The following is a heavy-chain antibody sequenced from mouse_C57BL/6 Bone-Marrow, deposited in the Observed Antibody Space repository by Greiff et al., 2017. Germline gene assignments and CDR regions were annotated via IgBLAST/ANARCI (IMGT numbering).Heavy chain of an antibody. CDR2: ISDGGSYT. V-gene: IGHV5-4*03. CDR1: GFTFSSYA. J-gene: IGHJ1*03. Sequence: EVMLVESGGGLVKPGGSLKLSCAASGFTFSSYAMSWVRQTPDKRLGWVATISDGGSYTYYPDNVKGRFPSTRDNAKNTMYLQMSHLKSEDTAMYYCARVTGTGWYFDVWGTGTTVTVSS. CDR3: ARVTGTGWYFDV. D-gene: IGHD4-1*01.